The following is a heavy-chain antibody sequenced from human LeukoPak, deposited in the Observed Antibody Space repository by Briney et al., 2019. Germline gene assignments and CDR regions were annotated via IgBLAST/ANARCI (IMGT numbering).Heavy chain of an antibody. CDR3: AKHSSGTTVAGTIQY. Sequence: GGSLRLSCAASGFTFSSYSMHWVRQAPGKGLEWVALISKDGSNEYYADSVKGRFTISRDNSKNTLDLQMSSLRADDTAVYYCAKHSSGTTVAGTIQYWGQGTLVTVSS. V-gene: IGHV3-30*18. D-gene: IGHD6-19*01. CDR2: ISKDGSNE. CDR1: GFTFSSYS. J-gene: IGHJ4*02.